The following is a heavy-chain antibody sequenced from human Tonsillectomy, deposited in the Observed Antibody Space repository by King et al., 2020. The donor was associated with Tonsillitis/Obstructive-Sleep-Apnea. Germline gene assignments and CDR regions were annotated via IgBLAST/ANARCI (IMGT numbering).Heavy chain of an antibody. CDR1: GFTFSSHS. Sequence: VQLVESGGGLVKPGGSLRLSCAASGFTFSSHSMNWVRQAPGKGLEWVSSISSSSNYIYYADSVKGRFTISRDNAKNSLYLQMNSLRAEDTAVYYCARDGGGYNYGLVSYYYYMDVWGKGTPVTVSS. CDR3: ARDGGGYNYGLVSYYYYMDV. V-gene: IGHV3-21*01. CDR2: ISSSSNYI. D-gene: IGHD5-18*01. J-gene: IGHJ6*03.